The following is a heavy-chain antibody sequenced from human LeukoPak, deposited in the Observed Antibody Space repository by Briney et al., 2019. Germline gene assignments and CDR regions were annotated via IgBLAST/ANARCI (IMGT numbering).Heavy chain of an antibody. CDR2: IYSGGST. D-gene: IGHD2-2*01. Sequence: GRSVRLSCAASGFTVSVNYMSWVRQAPGKGLEWVSVIYSGGSTYYADSVKGRFTISRDNSKNTVYLQMISLRAEDTAVYYCARDGRYARSFDYWGQGTLVTVAT. CDR1: GFTVSVNY. V-gene: IGHV3-53*01. CDR3: ARDGRYARSFDY. J-gene: IGHJ4*02.